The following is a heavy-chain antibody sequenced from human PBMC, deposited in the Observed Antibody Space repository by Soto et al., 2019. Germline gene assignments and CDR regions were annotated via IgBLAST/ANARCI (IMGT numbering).Heavy chain of an antibody. J-gene: IGHJ4*02. Sequence: VQLVQSGAEVKKPGASVKVSCKASEYTFTSYYMHWVRQAPGQGLEWMGIINPSGGSTSYAQKFQGRVTMTRDTSTSTVYMDLSSLSSEDTAVYYCARASSGYYSYFDYWGQGTLVTVSS. D-gene: IGHD3-22*01. CDR2: INPSGGST. V-gene: IGHV1-46*01. CDR3: ARASSGYYSYFDY. CDR1: EYTFTSYY.